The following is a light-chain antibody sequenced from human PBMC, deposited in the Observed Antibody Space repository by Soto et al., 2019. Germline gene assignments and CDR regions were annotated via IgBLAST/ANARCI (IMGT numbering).Light chain of an antibody. Sequence: DIQLTQSPASLSASVGDRVTITCRASDNIGSNLNWYQHQTGTAPKLLIYAASSLQGGVPSRFSGSGYGTQFTLTISGLQTEDFATHYCQQSYKILTFGGGTWVDI. J-gene: IGKJ4*01. V-gene: IGKV1-39*01. CDR1: DNIGSN. CDR3: QQSYKILT. CDR2: AAS.